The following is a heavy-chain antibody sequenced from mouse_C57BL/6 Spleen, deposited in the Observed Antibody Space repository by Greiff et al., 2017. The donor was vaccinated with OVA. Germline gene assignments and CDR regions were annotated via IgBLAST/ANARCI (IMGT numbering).Heavy chain of an antibody. J-gene: IGHJ2*01. Sequence: QVQLQQPGAELVKPGASVKLSCKASGYTFTSYWMQWVKQRPGQGLEWIGEIDPSDSYTNYNQKFKGKATLTVDTSSSTAYMQLSSLTSEDSAVYYCAREVLGLDYWGQGTTLTVSS. D-gene: IGHD4-1*01. V-gene: IGHV1-50*01. CDR1: GYTFTSYW. CDR2: IDPSDSYT. CDR3: AREVLGLDY.